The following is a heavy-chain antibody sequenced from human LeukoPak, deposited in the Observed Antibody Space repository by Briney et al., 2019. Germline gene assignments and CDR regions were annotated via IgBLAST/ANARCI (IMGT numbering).Heavy chain of an antibody. CDR1: RFTFSSYE. CDR2: VSSSGSTI. J-gene: IGHJ5*02. D-gene: IGHD3-16*02. CDR3: ARGIYRGSHNWFDP. V-gene: IGHV3-48*03. Sequence: PGGSLRLSCAASRFTFSSYEMNWVRQTPGKGREWVSYVSSSGSTIYYADSVKGRFTISRDNAKNSLYLQMNSLRAEDTAVYYCARGIYRGSHNWFDPWGQGTLVTVSS.